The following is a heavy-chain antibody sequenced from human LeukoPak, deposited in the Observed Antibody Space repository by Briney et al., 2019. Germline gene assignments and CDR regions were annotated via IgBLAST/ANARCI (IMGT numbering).Heavy chain of an antibody. V-gene: IGHV3-21*01. J-gene: IGHJ4*02. D-gene: IGHD6-6*01. CDR3: ARDKGTSYLSSFDY. CDR2: MSSAGSYI. CDR1: GFMFGDYG. Sequence: GGSLRLSRAASGFMFGDYGMNWVRQAPGKGLEWVSSMSSAGSYIHHAESLKGRFTISRDNAKTSLYLEMNSLRVDDTAVYYCARDKGTSYLSSFDYWGQGTLVTVSS.